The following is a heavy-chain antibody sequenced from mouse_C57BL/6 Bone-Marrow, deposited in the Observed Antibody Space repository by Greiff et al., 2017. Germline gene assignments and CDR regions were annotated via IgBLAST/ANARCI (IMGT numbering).Heavy chain of an antibody. Sequence: VQLKESGPELVKPGASVKIPCKASGYTFTDYNMDWVKQSHGKSLEWIGDINPNNGGTIYNQKFKGKATLTVDKSSSTAYMELRSLTSEDTAVYYCARGDYDGFWFAYWGQGTLVTVSA. CDR2: INPNNGGT. J-gene: IGHJ3*01. CDR1: GYTFTDYN. D-gene: IGHD2-4*01. V-gene: IGHV1-18*01. CDR3: ARGDYDGFWFAY.